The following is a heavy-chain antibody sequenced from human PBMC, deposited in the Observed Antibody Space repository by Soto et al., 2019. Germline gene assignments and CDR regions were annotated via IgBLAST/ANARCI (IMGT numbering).Heavy chain of an antibody. CDR1: GFTFSDYY. J-gene: IGHJ6*02. D-gene: IGHD1-26*01. Sequence: GGSLRLSCAASGFTFSDYYMSWIRQAPGKGLEWVSYISSSGSTIYYADSVKARFTISSDNAKNSLYLQMNSLRAEDTAVYYCAREGTVGATYYHYGMDVWGQGTTVTVSS. CDR2: ISSSGSTI. V-gene: IGHV3-11*01. CDR3: AREGTVGATYYHYGMDV.